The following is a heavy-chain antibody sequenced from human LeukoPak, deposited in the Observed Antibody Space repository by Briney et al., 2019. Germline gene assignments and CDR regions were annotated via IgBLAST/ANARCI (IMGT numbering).Heavy chain of an antibody. D-gene: IGHD2-2*01. Sequence: TGGSLRLSCAASGFTFSNAWMSWVRQAPGKGLEWVGRIKSKTDGGTTDYAAPVKGRFTISRDDSKNTLYLQMNSLKTEDTAVYYCTSQADIVVVPAAGGAFDIWGQGTMVTVSS. V-gene: IGHV3-15*01. CDR1: GFTFSNAW. CDR3: TSQADIVVVPAAGGAFDI. J-gene: IGHJ3*02. CDR2: IKSKTDGGTT.